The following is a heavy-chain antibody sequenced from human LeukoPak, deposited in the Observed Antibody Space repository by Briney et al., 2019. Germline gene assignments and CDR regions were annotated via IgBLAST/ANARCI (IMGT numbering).Heavy chain of an antibody. J-gene: IGHJ3*02. CDR1: GYTFINYY. V-gene: IGHV1-46*01. Sequence: ASVKVSCKASGYTFINYYVHWVRQAPGQGLEWMGIINPSGGTTSYAQKFQGRVTMTRDTSTSTVYMELSSLRSEDTAVYYCARVPIFGVGPLLDAFDIWGQGTMVTVSS. CDR2: INPSGGTT. D-gene: IGHD3-3*02. CDR3: ARVPIFGVGPLLDAFDI.